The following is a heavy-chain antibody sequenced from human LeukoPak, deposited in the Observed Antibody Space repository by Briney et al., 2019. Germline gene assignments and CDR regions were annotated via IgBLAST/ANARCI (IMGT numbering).Heavy chain of an antibody. J-gene: IGHJ6*03. CDR3: ARGPRYDSSGYLHYYYYMDV. CDR2: IYYSGST. CDR1: GGSISSYY. Sequence: SETLSLTCTVSGGSISSYYWSWIRQPPGKGLEWIGYIYYSGSTNYNPSLKSRVTISVDTSKNQFSLKLISVTAADTAVYYRARGPRYDSSGYLHYYYYMDVWGKGTTVTVSS. D-gene: IGHD3-22*01. V-gene: IGHV4-59*01.